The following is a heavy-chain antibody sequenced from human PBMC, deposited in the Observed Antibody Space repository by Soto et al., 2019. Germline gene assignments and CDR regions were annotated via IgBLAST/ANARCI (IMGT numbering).Heavy chain of an antibody. D-gene: IGHD6-13*01. CDR2: ISYDGSNK. J-gene: IGHJ4*02. CDR3: ARDGAAAAKDY. V-gene: IGHV3-30-3*01. CDR1: GFTFSSYA. Sequence: GGSLRLSCAASGFTFSSYAIHWVRQAPGKGLEWVAVISYDGSNKYYADSVKGRFTISRDNSKNTLYLQMNSLRAEDTAVYYCARDGAAAAKDYWGQGTLVTVSS.